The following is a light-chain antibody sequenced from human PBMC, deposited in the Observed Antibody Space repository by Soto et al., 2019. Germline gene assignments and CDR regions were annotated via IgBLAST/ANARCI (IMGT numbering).Light chain of an antibody. Sequence: EIVLTQSPGTLSLSPGKRATLSCRASQSISNFLAWYQQKPGQAPRLLIYDTSNRATGIPARFSGSGSGTDFTLTINNLEPEDFAVYYCQQCSNWPITFGQGTRLEI. CDR1: QSISNF. CDR3: QQCSNWPIT. V-gene: IGKV3-11*01. CDR2: DTS. J-gene: IGKJ5*01.